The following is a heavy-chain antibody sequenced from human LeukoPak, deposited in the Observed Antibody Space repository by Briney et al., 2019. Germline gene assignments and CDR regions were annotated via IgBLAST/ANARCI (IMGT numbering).Heavy chain of an antibody. CDR3: AIVGGDYSLDY. J-gene: IGHJ4*02. D-gene: IGHD4-17*01. V-gene: IGHV1-2*02. CDR1: GYTFTGYY. CDR2: INPNTGDT. Sequence: ASVKVSCKASGYTFTGYYIQWVRQAPGQGLEWMGWINPNTGDTNYSQKFQGRVTMTRDTSISTAYMDLNRLTSDDTAIYYCAIVGGDYSLDYWGQGTLVTVSS.